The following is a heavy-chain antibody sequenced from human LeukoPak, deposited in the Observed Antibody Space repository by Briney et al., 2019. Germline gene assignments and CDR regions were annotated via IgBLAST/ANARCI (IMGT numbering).Heavy chain of an antibody. D-gene: IGHD6-13*01. CDR1: GESLSVYY. J-gene: IGHJ5*02. V-gene: IGHV4-34*01. CDR2: INHSGST. Sequence: SETLSLTCAVYGESLSVYYWSGIRHPPGRGLEWIGEINHSGSTNYNPSLKSRVTISLDTSKNQFYLKMSSVTAADTAVYYCASDSSNWYFFPSWGQGTLVTVSS. CDR3: ASDSSNWYFFPS.